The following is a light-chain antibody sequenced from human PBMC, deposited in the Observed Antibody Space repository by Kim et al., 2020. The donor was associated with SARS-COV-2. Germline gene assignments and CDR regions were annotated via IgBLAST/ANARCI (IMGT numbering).Light chain of an antibody. CDR2: GAS. J-gene: IGKJ4*01. CDR3: QQYNNWPPLT. Sequence: PGERATLSCRASQSVSSNLAWYQQKPGQAPRLLIYGASTRATGIPARFSGSGSGTEFTLTISSLKSEDFAVYYCQQYNNWPPLTFGGGTKVDIK. CDR1: QSVSSN. V-gene: IGKV3-15*01.